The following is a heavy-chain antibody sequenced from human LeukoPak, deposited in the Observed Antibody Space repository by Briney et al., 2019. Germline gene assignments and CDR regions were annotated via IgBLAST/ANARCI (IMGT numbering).Heavy chain of an antibody. Sequence: GGSLRLSCAASGFTFSSYSMNWVRQAPGKGLEGVSYISSSSSTIYYADSVKGRFTISRDNAKNSLYLQMNSLRAEDTAVYYCARNIPKWEPANWFDPWGQGTLVTVSS. V-gene: IGHV3-48*04. J-gene: IGHJ5*02. CDR2: ISSSSSTI. CDR3: ARNIPKWEPANWFDP. CDR1: GFTFSSYS. D-gene: IGHD1-26*01.